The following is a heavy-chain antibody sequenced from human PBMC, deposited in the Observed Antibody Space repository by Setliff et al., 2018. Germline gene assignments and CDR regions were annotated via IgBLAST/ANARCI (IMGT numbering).Heavy chain of an antibody. CDR1: GYTFTGYY. D-gene: IGHD3-3*01. CDR3: ARGYRGYYNFWSGSQGANWFDP. J-gene: IGHJ5*02. Sequence: ASVKVSCKASGYTFTGYYMHWVRQAPGQGLEWMGRINPNSGGTNYAQKFQGRVTMTRDTSISTAYMELSSLRSEDTAVYYRARGYRGYYNFWSGSQGANWFDPWGQGTLVTVSS. V-gene: IGHV1-2*06. CDR2: INPNSGGT.